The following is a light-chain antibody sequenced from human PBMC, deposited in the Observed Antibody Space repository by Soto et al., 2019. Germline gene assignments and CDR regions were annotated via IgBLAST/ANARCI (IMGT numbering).Light chain of an antibody. CDR2: EVS. CDR3: SSYSISIAYL. V-gene: IGLV2-14*01. Sequence: QYVLTQPASVSGSPGQSITISCTGTSSDVGGYDYVSWYQIHPGKAPKLMVFEVSNRPSGVSYRFSGSKPGNTASLTISGLQAEDEADYFCSSYSISIAYLFGTGTKVTVL. CDR1: SSDVGGYDY. J-gene: IGLJ1*01.